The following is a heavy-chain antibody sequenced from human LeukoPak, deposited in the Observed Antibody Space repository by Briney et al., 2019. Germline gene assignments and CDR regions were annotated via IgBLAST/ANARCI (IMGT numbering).Heavy chain of an antibody. J-gene: IGHJ4*02. D-gene: IGHD3/OR15-3a*01. V-gene: IGHV3-23*01. CDR2: TSGTGDSA. CDR1: GFTISSYA. CDR3: AGARVGHGNNYYFV. Sequence: GGSLRLSCAASGFTISSYAMSWVRQAPGKGLEWVSGTSGTGDSANYADSVKGRFTISRDTSKNTMYLQMNSLRAEDTDVYYCAGARVGHGNNYYFVGGQGTLVTVSS.